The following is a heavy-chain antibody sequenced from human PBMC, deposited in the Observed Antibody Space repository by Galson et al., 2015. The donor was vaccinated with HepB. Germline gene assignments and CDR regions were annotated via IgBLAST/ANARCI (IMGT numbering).Heavy chain of an antibody. J-gene: IGHJ4*02. V-gene: IGHV4-39*01. CDR2: NFYSGDP. Sequence: TLSLTCTVSDGSISSSNYYWGWTRQPPGKGLEWIGSNFYSGDPHYNPSLKSRVTISVDPSKDQFSLHLSSVTAADTAVYYCARHVDTVMGGPYYFDFWGQGALVTVSS. CDR3: ARHVDTVMGGPYYFDF. CDR1: DGSISSSNYY. D-gene: IGHD5-18*01.